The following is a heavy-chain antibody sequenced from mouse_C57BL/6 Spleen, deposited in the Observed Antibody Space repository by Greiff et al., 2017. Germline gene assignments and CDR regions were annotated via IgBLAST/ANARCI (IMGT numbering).Heavy chain of an antibody. Sequence: EVKLVESEGGLVQPGSSMKLSCTASGFTFSDYYMAWVRQVPEKGLEWVANINYDGSSTYSLDALKSRFIISRANAKNILYLQMSSLKSEDTATYYCARDRSYGSSLDYWGQGTTLTVSS. D-gene: IGHD1-1*01. CDR1: GFTFSDYY. V-gene: IGHV5-16*01. CDR3: ARDRSYGSSLDY. CDR2: INYDGSST. J-gene: IGHJ2*01.